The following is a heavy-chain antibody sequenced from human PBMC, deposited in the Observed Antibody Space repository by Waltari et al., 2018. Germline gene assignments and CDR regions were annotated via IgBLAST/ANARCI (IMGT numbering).Heavy chain of an antibody. V-gene: IGHV3-66*02. D-gene: IGHD3-16*01. J-gene: IGHJ4*02. Sequence: EVRLMESGGGLVQPGGSLRLSCVASGFGVTNHYMTWVRQAPGKGPEWVSIIYVGGGTYYADSVKGRFTVSRDSSANSLYLQMNNLRIDDTAVYYCARGSRLGGSVFWGQGTLVTVSS. CDR2: IYVGGGT. CDR3: ARGSRLGGSVF. CDR1: GFGVTNHY.